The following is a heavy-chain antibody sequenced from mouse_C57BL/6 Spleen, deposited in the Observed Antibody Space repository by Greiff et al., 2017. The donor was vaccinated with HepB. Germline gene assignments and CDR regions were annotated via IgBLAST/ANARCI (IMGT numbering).Heavy chain of an antibody. J-gene: IGHJ2*01. CDR3: ARGGRGSSPFDY. V-gene: IGHV2-2*01. CDR2: MWSGGST. D-gene: IGHD1-1*01. CDR1: GFSLTSYG. Sequence: QVQLQQSGPGLVQPSHSLSITCTASGFSLTSYGVHWVRQSPGKGLEWLGVMWSGGSTDYNAAFISRLSIRKDNSKSQVFFTRNSLQADDTAIYYCARGGRGSSPFDYWGQGTTLTVSS.